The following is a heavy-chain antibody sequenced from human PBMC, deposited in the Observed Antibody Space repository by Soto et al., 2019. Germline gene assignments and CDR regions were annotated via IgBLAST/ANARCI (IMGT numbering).Heavy chain of an antibody. D-gene: IGHD4-17*01. CDR3: AKTKGYGDYFGY. V-gene: IGHV3-9*01. CDR1: GFTFDDYA. CDR2: ISWNSGSI. J-gene: IGHJ4*02. Sequence: VQLVESGGGLVQPGRSLRLSCAASGFTFDDYAMHWVRQAPGKGLEWVSGISWNSGSIGYADSVKGRFTISRDNAKNSLYLQMNSLRAEDTALYYCAKTKGYGDYFGYWGQGTLVTVSS.